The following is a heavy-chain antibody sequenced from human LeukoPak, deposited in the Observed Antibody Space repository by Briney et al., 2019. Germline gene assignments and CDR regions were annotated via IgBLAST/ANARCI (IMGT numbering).Heavy chain of an antibody. CDR2: INHSGST. V-gene: IGHV4-34*01. J-gene: IGHJ4*02. CDR3: ARAGLYSYGTGYFDY. Sequence: PSETLSLTCAVHGGSFSGYYWSWIRQPPGKGLEWIGEINHSGSTNYNPSLKSRVTISVDTSKNQFSLKLSSVTAADTAVYYCARAGLYSYGTGYFDYWGQGTLVTVSS. CDR1: GGSFSGYY. D-gene: IGHD5-18*01.